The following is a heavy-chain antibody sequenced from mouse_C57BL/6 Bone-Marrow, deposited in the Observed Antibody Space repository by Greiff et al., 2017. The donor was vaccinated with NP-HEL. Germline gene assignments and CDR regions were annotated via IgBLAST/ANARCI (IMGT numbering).Heavy chain of an antibody. CDR1: GYAFSSSW. CDR2: IYPGDGDT. J-gene: IGHJ3*01. Sequence: QVQLQQSGPELVKPGASVKISCKASGYAFSSSWMNWVKQRPGKGLEWIGRIYPGDGDTNYNGKFKGKATLTADKSFSTAYMQLSSLTSEDSAVYFCASIYGNSWFAYWGQGTLVTVSA. D-gene: IGHD2-1*01. CDR3: ASIYGNSWFAY. V-gene: IGHV1-82*01.